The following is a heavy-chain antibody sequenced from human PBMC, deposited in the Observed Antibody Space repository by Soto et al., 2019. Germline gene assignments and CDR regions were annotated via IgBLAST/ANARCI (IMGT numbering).Heavy chain of an antibody. Sequence: SETLSLTCTVSGGSISSYYWSWIRQPAGKGLEWIGRIYTSGSTNYNPSLKSRVTMAVDTSRNQFSLKLSSVTAADTAVYYGARGSDCSSTSCSYAEYFQHWCQGTLVTVS. CDR1: GGSISSYY. V-gene: IGHV4-4*07. CDR2: IYTSGST. D-gene: IGHD2-2*01. CDR3: ARGSDCSSTSCSYAEYFQH. J-gene: IGHJ1*01.